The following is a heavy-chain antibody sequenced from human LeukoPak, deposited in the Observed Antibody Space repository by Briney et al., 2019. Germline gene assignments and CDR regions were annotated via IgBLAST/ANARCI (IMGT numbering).Heavy chain of an antibody. CDR2: INPNSGGT. CDR3: ARVGSTGTAVADTNFDY. CDR1: GYTFTGYY. Sequence: GASVKVSCKASGYTFTGYYMHWVRQAPGQGLEWMGWINPNSGGTNYAQKFQGRVTMTRDTSISTAYMELSRLRSDDTAVYYCARVGSTGTAVADTNFDYWGQGTLVTVSS. J-gene: IGHJ4*02. D-gene: IGHD6-19*01. V-gene: IGHV1-2*02.